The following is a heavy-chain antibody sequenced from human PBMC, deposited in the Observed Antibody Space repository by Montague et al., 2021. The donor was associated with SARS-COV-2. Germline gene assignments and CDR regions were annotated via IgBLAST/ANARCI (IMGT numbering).Heavy chain of an antibody. Sequence: TRSLTCTVSGASITSGSYYWSWIRQPAGTRLEWIGRKYTTGSTNYDPSLKSRVAVSVDTSKNQFSLKLSSVTAADTAVYYCARGHIVVVPAAIGLLRQFYYYYYVDVWGKGTTVTVSS. CDR1: GASITSGSYY. CDR3: ARGHIVVVPAAIGLLRQFYYYYYVDV. J-gene: IGHJ6*03. D-gene: IGHD2-2*01. CDR2: KYTTGST. V-gene: IGHV4-61*02.